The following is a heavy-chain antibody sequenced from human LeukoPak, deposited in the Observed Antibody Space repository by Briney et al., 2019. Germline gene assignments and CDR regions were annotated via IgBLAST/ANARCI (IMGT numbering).Heavy chain of an antibody. CDR1: GGSISSHY. Sequence: SETLSLTCTVSGGSISSHYWTWIRQPAGKGLEWIGRIYTTGSTNYNPSLNSRVTMSVDMSKNQFSLKLSSVTAADTAVYYCARQIAVAGNAGFDYWGQGTLVTVSS. D-gene: IGHD6-19*01. CDR2: IYTTGST. J-gene: IGHJ4*02. V-gene: IGHV4-4*07. CDR3: ARQIAVAGNAGFDY.